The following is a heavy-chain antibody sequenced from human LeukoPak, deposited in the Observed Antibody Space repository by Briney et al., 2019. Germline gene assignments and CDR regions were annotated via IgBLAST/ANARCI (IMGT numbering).Heavy chain of an antibody. CDR3: ARGMTVAGTYFDY. CDR1: GFSFSSDN. CDR2: ISSSSSTI. J-gene: IGHJ4*02. Sequence: GGSLRLSCAASGFSFSSDNMNWVRQAPGKGLEWVSYISSSSSTIYYADSVKGRFTISRDNAKNSLYLQMNSLRVEDTAVYYCARGMTVAGTYFDYWGQGTLVTVSS. V-gene: IGHV3-48*01. D-gene: IGHD6-19*01.